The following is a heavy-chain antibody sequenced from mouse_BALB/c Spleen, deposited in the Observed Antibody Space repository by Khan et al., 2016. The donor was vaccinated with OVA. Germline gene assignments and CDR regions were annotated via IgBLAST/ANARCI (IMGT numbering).Heavy chain of an antibody. J-gene: IGHJ3*01. V-gene: IGHV5-6*01. D-gene: IGHD1-1*02. CDR1: GFTFSTYG. CDR3: ARRAYYYNGGAFAY. CDR2: INTGGHYT. Sequence: EVELVESGGDLVKTGGSLKLSCAASGFTFSTYGMSWVRQTPDKRLEWVATINTGGHYTYYIHNVKERFTITTDNAENILYLQMTSLRSEDTAIYYVARRAYYYNGGAFAYWGQGTLVTVSA.